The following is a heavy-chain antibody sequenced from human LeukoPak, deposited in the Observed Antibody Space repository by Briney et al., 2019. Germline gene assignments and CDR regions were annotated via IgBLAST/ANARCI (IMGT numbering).Heavy chain of an antibody. J-gene: IGHJ6*03. CDR1: GFTFSNYG. CDR2: IRYNGINK. Sequence: GGSLRLSCAASGFTFSNYGMHWVRQAPGKGLEWVAFIRYNGINKYYADSVRGRFTVSRDNSKNTLYLQMNSLRAEDTAVYYCAKVPGQSGTYWYYSHYIDVWGKGTTVTVSS. CDR3: AKVPGQSGTYWYYSHYIDV. D-gene: IGHD3-10*01. V-gene: IGHV3-30*02.